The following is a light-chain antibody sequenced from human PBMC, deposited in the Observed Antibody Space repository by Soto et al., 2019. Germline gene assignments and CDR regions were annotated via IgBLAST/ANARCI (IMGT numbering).Light chain of an antibody. V-gene: IGKV1-39*01. CDR2: AAS. CDR1: QSISTY. J-gene: IGKJ1*01. Sequence: DIQMTQSPSSLSASVGDRVTITCRASQSISTYLNWYQQKPGKAPKLLIHAASSLQSGVPSRFSGSGSGTDFTLTISSLQPEDFATYYCQQSYSTLTWTFGQGTKVEIK. CDR3: QQSYSTLTWT.